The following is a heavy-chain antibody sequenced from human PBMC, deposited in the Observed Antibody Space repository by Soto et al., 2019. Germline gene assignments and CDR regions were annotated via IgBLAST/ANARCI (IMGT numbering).Heavy chain of an antibody. Sequence: KISCWASGYTCCAYGFAWVRQAPGQALEWMGWISASDGRTNYAQNFQGRVTMTTDTSTITVYMELRNLISDDTAVYYCARVVVLAKSNYFDPWGQGTLVTVSS. D-gene: IGHD2-15*01. CDR3: ARVVVLAKSNYFDP. V-gene: IGHV1-18*01. CDR2: ISASDGRT. CDR1: GYTCCAYG. J-gene: IGHJ5*02.